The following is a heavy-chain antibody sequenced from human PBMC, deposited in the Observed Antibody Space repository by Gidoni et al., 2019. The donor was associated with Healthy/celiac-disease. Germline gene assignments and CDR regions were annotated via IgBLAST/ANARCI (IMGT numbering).Heavy chain of an antibody. V-gene: IGHV3-23*01. CDR3: ARGYSSSWYYFDY. CDR1: GFTFSSYA. Sequence: EVQLLASGGGLVQPGGSLRLSCAASGFTFSSYAMSWVRQAPGKGLGWVSAISGSCGSTYYADSVKGRFTISRDNSKNTLYLQMNSLRAEDTAVYYCARGYSSSWYYFDYWGQGTLVTVSS. CDR2: ISGSCGST. J-gene: IGHJ4*02. D-gene: IGHD6-13*01.